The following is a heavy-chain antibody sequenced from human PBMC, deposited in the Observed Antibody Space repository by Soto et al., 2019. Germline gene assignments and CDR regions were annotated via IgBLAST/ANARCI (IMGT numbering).Heavy chain of an antibody. J-gene: IGHJ4*02. CDR1: GFTFSSYS. D-gene: IGHD5-18*01. Sequence: EVQLVESGGGLVQPGGSMRLSCAASGFTFSSYSMTWVRQDPGKGLEWVSYVSSSSSTIYHADSVKGRFTISRDNAKNSLYLQMNSLRDYETSIYYCARGGYSYGAFGYWGQWTLVTVSS. V-gene: IGHV3-48*02. CDR3: ARGGYSYGAFGY. CDR2: VSSSSSTI.